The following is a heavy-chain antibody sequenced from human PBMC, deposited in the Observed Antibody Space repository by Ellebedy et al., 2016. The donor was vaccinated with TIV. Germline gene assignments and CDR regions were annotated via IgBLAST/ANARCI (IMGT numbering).Heavy chain of an antibody. D-gene: IGHD1-14*01. CDR2: INSDGSST. Sequence: GGSLRLSXAASGFTFSRYWMHWVRQAPGKGLVWVSRINSDGSSTSYADSVKGRFTISRDNSTNSLYLQVNRLRTEDTAIYYCAAAPTAEKFFDYWGQGTLVTVSS. CDR3: AAAPTAEKFFDY. J-gene: IGHJ4*02. V-gene: IGHV3-74*01. CDR1: GFTFSRYW.